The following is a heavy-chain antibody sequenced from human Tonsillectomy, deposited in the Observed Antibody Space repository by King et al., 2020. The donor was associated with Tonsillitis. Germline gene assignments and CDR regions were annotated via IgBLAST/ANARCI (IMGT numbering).Heavy chain of an antibody. CDR3: ARGGITMVRGVTLYYYYMDV. Sequence: VQLQQWGAGLLKPSETLSLTCVVYGGSFSGHYWNWIRQPPGKGLEWIGEINDRGSTNYNPSLKGRVTMSLDTSENQFSLKLSSVTAAETAVYYCARGGITMVRGVTLYYYYMDVWDKGTTVTVSS. D-gene: IGHD3-10*01. CDR2: INDRGST. CDR1: GGSFSGHY. V-gene: IGHV4-34*01. J-gene: IGHJ6*03.